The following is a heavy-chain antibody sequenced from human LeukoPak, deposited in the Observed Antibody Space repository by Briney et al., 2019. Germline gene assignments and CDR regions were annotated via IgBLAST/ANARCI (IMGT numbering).Heavy chain of an antibody. Sequence: PGGSLRLSCVASGFTFSSYGMSWVRQAPGKGLEWVAGISGSGAITYYADSVKGRVTISRDNSKNTLYLQMNSLRADDTAVYYCAKKYDPERYYLEYWGQGTLVTVSS. CDR2: ISGSGAIT. V-gene: IGHV3-23*01. J-gene: IGHJ4*02. CDR3: AKKYDPERYYLEY. CDR1: GFTFSSYG. D-gene: IGHD3-16*01.